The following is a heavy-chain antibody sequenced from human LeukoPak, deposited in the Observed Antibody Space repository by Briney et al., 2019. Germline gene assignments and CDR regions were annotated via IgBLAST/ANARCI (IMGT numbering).Heavy chain of an antibody. CDR1: GFIFSAYS. CDR3: AKIHVGEGDGLDY. V-gene: IGHV3-48*01. J-gene: IGHJ4*02. CDR2: ISSSSSTI. Sequence: GGSLRLSCAASGFIFSAYSMNWVRQAPGKGLEWVSYISSSSSTIYYADSVKGRFTISRDNAKNSLYLQMNSLRAEDTAVYYCAKIHVGEGDGLDYWGQGTLVTVSS. D-gene: IGHD2-21*01.